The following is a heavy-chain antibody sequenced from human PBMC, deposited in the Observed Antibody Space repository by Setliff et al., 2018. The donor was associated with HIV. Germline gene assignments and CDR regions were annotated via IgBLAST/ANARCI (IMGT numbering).Heavy chain of an antibody. V-gene: IGHV1-2*02. CDR3: ARVNWAVGLAVDY. J-gene: IGHJ4*02. Sequence: VASVKVSCKASGGSFSDYAITWVRQAPGQGLEWMGWINPNSGDTKHAQKFQGRVSMIRDTSTTTAHMELSRLRPDDTATYYCARVNWAVGLAVDYWGQGTLVTVSS. D-gene: IGHD3-3*02. CDR1: GGSFSDYA. CDR2: INPNSGDT.